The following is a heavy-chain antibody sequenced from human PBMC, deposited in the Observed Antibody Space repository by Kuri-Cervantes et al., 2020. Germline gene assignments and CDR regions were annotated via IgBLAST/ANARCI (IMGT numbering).Heavy chain of an antibody. J-gene: IGHJ4*02. CDR1: EFTLYNYG. Sequence: GGSLRLSCAASEFTLYNYGMRWVRQAPGKGLEWVAVIWYDGSNKYYADSVKGRFTISRDNSKNTLYLQMNSLRAEDTAVYYCARGSGYSYGLKGYWGQGTLVTVSS. CDR3: ARGSGYSYGLKGY. V-gene: IGHV3-30*19. D-gene: IGHD5-18*01. CDR2: IWYDGSNK.